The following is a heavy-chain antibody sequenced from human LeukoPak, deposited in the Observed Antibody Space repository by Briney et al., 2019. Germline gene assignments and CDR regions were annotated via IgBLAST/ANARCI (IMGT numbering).Heavy chain of an antibody. CDR1: GGSINSHY. CDR2: IYSTGKN. CDR3: VRRDTGWNYFDY. D-gene: IGHD6-19*01. Sequence: SETLSLTCAVSGGSINSHYWGWIRQPPGKGLQWIGDIYSTGKNNYNPSLKSRVTISLDTSKSHLSLNLTSVPAADTAIYYRVRRDTGWNYFDYWGQGILVTVSS. V-gene: IGHV4-4*08. J-gene: IGHJ4*02.